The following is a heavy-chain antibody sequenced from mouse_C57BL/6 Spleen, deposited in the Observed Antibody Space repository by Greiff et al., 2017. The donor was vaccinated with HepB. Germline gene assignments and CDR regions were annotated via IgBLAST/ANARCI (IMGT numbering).Heavy chain of an antibody. D-gene: IGHD2-14*01. J-gene: IGHJ4*01. CDR2: ISSGGDYI. Sequence: EVKLQESGEGLVKPGGSLKLSCAASGFTFSSYAMSWVRQTPEKRLEWVAYISSGGDYIYYADTVKGRFTISRDNARNTLYLQMSSLKSEDTAMYYCTRGLYRDYYAMDYWGQGTSVTVSS. CDR3: TRGLYRDYYAMDY. V-gene: IGHV5-9-1*02. CDR1: GFTFSSYA.